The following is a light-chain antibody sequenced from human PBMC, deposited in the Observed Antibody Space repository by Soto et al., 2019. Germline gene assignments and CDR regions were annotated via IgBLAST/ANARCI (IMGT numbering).Light chain of an antibody. CDR3: QQYRGSPLFT. Sequence: EVVLTQSPATLSLSPGERATLSCRASENVRTFVDWYQQTPGQAPRLLMFGASNRATGIPARFSGSGSGTDFTLAISNLEPEDFAVYSCQQYRGSPLFTFGPGTRVDF. J-gene: IGKJ3*01. CDR2: GAS. CDR1: ENVRTF. V-gene: IGKV3-11*01.